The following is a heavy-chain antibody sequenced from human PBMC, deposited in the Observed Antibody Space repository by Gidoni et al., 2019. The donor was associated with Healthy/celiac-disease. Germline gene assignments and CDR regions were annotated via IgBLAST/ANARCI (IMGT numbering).Heavy chain of an antibody. Sequence: QVQLQESGPGLVKPSETLSLTCPVPGGSVSSGSYYWSWIRQPPGKGLECIGYIYYSGSTNYNPSLKSRVTISVDTSKNQFSLKLSSVTAADTAVYYCATDRFGELFDYWGQGTLVTVSS. J-gene: IGHJ4*02. CDR2: IYYSGST. D-gene: IGHD3-10*01. CDR3: ATDRFGELFDY. V-gene: IGHV4-61*01. CDR1: GGSVSSGSYY.